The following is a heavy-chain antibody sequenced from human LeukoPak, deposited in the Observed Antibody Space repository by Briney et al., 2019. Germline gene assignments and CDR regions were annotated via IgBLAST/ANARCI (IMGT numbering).Heavy chain of an antibody. V-gene: IGHV1-2*04. Sequence: GASVKVSCKASGYTFTGYYMHWVRQAPGQGLEWMGWINPNSGGTNYAQKFQGWVTMTRDTSISTAYMELSRLRSDDTAVYYCARGDVPAAISGFDPWGQGTLVTVSS. CDR1: GYTFTGYY. D-gene: IGHD2-2*02. J-gene: IGHJ5*02. CDR2: INPNSGGT. CDR3: ARGDVPAAISGFDP.